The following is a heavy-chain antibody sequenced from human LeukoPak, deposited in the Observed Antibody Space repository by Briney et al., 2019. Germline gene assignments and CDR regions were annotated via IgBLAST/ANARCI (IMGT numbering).Heavy chain of an antibody. CDR2: IYWNDDK. D-gene: IGHD2-2*01. CDR3: AQGRAIMPFDY. CDR1: GFSLTTSGVG. Sequence: SGPTLLKPTQTLTVTCTFSGFSLTTSGVGVGWSRQRPGRGLEWLALIYWNDDKLYSTSPKSRLSITKDTSKKHVVLTMTNMDPVDTGTYFCAQGRAIMPFDYWGQGTLVTVSS. J-gene: IGHJ4*02. V-gene: IGHV2-5*01.